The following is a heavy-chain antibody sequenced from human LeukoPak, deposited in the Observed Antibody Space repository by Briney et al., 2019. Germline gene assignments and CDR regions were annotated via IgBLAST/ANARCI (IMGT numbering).Heavy chain of an antibody. CDR1: GFTVSSNY. Sequence: PGGSLRLSCAASGFTVSSNYMAWVRQAPGKGLEWVSVIYSGASTYYADSVKGRFTISRDNSKNTLYLQMNSLRAEDTAVYYCARGQYSSGWLDAFDIWGQGTMVTVSS. CDR3: ARGQYSSGWLDAFDI. J-gene: IGHJ3*02. D-gene: IGHD6-19*01. CDR2: IYSGAST. V-gene: IGHV3-66*01.